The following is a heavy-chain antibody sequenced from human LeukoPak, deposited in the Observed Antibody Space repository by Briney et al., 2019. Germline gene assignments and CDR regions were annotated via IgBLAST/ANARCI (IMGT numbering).Heavy chain of an antibody. CDR1: GGSVSSGSYY. CDR3: ARASITIFGVVITEYYYGMDV. Sequence: PSETLSLTCTVSGGSVSSGSYYWSWIRQPPGKGLEWIGYIYYSGSTNYNPSLKSRVTISVDTSKNQFSLKLSSVTAADTAVYYCARASITIFGVVITEYYYGMDVWGQGTTVTVS. V-gene: IGHV4-61*01. CDR2: IYYSGST. D-gene: IGHD3-3*01. J-gene: IGHJ6*02.